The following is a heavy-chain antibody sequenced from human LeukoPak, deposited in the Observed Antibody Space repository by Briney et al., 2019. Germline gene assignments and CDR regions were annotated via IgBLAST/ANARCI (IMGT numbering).Heavy chain of an antibody. CDR1: GFTFSSYA. J-gene: IGHJ4*02. CDR2: ISGSGGST. V-gene: IGHV3-23*01. D-gene: IGHD6-19*01. Sequence: GGSLRLSCAASGFTFSSYAMSWVRQAPGKGLEWVSAISGSGGSTYYADSVKGRFTISRDNSKNTLYLQMNSLRAEDTAVYYCAKANSYSSGSRYFDYWGQGTLVTVSS. CDR3: AKANSYSSGSRYFDY.